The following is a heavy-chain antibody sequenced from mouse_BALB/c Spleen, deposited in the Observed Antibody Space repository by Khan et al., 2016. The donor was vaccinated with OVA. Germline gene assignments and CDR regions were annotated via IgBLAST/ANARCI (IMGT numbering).Heavy chain of an antibody. D-gene: IGHD2-4*01. CDR2: IWSAGST. Sequence: QVQLKQSGPGLVQPSQSLSITCTVSGFSLNNYSIHWVRQSPGKGLEWLGVIWSAGSTDYNAAFISRLTINKDNSRSQVFFKMNSLQPNDTAIYYCATRGNDYGGGALLANWGQGTLVTVSA. CDR3: ATRGNDYGGGALLAN. V-gene: IGHV2-2*02. CDR1: GFSLNNYS. J-gene: IGHJ3*01.